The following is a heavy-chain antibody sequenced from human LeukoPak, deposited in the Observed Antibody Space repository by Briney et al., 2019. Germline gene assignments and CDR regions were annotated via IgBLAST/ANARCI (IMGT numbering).Heavy chain of an antibody. D-gene: IGHD3-16*01. CDR2: IYYSGST. J-gene: IGHJ4*02. CDR1: GGSISNYY. Sequence: SETLSLTCTVSGGSISNYYWSWIRQPPGKGLEWVGYIYYSGSTNYNPSRKRRVTISENTSKKQSSLKLSSVTAADTAVYYCARHYEGWPFDYWGQGTLVTVSS. CDR3: ARHYEGWPFDY. V-gene: IGHV4-59*08.